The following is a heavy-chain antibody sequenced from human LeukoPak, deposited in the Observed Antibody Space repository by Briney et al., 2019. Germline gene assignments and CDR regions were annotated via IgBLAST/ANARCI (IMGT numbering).Heavy chain of an antibody. J-gene: IGHJ4*02. V-gene: IGHV4-59*08. Sequence: SETLSLTCTVSGGSISSYYWSWIRQPPGKGLEWIGYIYYSGSTNYNPSLKSRVTISVDTSKNQFSLKLSSVTAADTAVYYCARLPVDTAMDPFPHFDYWGQGTLVTVSS. D-gene: IGHD5-18*01. CDR2: IYYSGST. CDR3: ARLPVDTAMDPFPHFDY. CDR1: GGSISSYY.